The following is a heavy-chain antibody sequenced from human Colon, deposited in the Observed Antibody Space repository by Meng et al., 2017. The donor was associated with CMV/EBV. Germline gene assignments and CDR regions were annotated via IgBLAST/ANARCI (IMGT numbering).Heavy chain of an antibody. Sequence: SCTASGFTFGDYAMSWVRQAPGKGLEWVGFIRSKAYGGTTEYAASVKGRFTISRDDSKSIAYLQMNSLKTEDTAVYYCTRDQGYYDFWSGYYGYFDYWGQGTLVTVSS. D-gene: IGHD3-3*01. V-gene: IGHV3-49*04. CDR2: IRSKAYGGTT. CDR1: GFTFGDYA. CDR3: TRDQGYYDFWSGYYGYFDY. J-gene: IGHJ4*02.